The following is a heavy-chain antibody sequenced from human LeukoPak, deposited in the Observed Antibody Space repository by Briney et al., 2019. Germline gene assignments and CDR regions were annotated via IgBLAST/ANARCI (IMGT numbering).Heavy chain of an antibody. CDR1: GYTFTDYY. V-gene: IGHV1-2*02. J-gene: IGHJ4*02. Sequence: ASVKVSCKASGYTFTDYYMHWVRQAPGQGLEWMGWINPNSGGTNYAQKFQGRVTMTRDTSISTAYMELSSLRSDDTAVHYCARDRGVTTDLDYWGQGTLVTVSS. CDR3: ARDRGVTTDLDY. D-gene: IGHD4-17*01. CDR2: INPNSGGT.